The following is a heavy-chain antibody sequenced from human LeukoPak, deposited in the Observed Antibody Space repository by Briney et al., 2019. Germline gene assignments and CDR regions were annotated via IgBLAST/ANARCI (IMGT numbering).Heavy chain of an antibody. Sequence: GGSLRLSCAASGSTFSGYGMHWARQAPGKGLEWVAFIRYDGSNEYYADSVKGRFTISRDKSKNTLSLQMNGLRVEDTAVYYCAKVMPPGRIRFYSYYMDVWGKGTTVTVS. J-gene: IGHJ6*03. V-gene: IGHV3-30*02. D-gene: IGHD2-15*01. CDR1: GSTFSGYG. CDR3: AKVMPPGRIRFYSYYMDV. CDR2: IRYDGSNE.